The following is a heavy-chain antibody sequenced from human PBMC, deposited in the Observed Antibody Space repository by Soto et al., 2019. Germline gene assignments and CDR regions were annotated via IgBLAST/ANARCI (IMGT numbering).Heavy chain of an antibody. CDR3: ARERRWLQSQNWFDP. Sequence: GASVKVSCKASGYTFTSYYMHWVRQAPGQGLEWMGIINPSGGSTSYAQKFQGRVTMTRDTSTSTVYMELSSLRSEDTAVYYCARERRWLQSQNWFDPWGQGTLVTVSS. J-gene: IGHJ5*02. V-gene: IGHV1-46*01. CDR1: GYTFTSYY. CDR2: INPSGGST. D-gene: IGHD5-12*01.